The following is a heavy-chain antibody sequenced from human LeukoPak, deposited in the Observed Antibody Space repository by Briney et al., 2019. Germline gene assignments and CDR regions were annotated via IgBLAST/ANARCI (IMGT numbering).Heavy chain of an antibody. V-gene: IGHV3-66*01. CDR3: AREGGRTNTAMAN. CDR1: GFTVSSNY. CDR2: IYSGGST. Sequence: PGGSLRLSCAASGFTVSSNYMSWVRQAPGKGLEWVSVIYSGGSTYYADSVKGRFTISRDNSKNTLYLQMNSLRAEDTAVYYCAREGGRTNTAMANWGQGTLVTVSS. D-gene: IGHD5-18*01. J-gene: IGHJ4*02.